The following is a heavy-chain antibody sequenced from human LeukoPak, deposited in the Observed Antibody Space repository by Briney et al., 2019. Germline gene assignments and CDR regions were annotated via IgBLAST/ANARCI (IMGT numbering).Heavy chain of an antibody. D-gene: IGHD1-14*01. Sequence: SETLSLTCTVSGGSISSSTCYWGWIRQPPGKGLEWVGTICYSGSTYYNPSLKSRVTISVDTSKNQFSLKLSSVTAADTAVHYCVKDRGNHVTDYWGQGTLVTVSS. J-gene: IGHJ4*02. CDR2: ICYSGST. CDR3: VKDRGNHVTDY. V-gene: IGHV4-39*07. CDR1: GGSISSSTCY.